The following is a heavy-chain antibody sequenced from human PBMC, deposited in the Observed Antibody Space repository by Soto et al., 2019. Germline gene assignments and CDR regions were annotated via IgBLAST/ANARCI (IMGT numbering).Heavy chain of an antibody. CDR1: GGSISSYY. V-gene: IGHV4-4*07. CDR3: ARSPCWGYSYGSCWFDP. D-gene: IGHD5-18*01. J-gene: IGHJ5*02. CDR2: IYTSGST. Sequence: SETLSLTCAVSGGSISSYYWSWIRQPAGKGLEWIGRIYTSGSTNYNPSLKSRVTMSVDTSKNQFSLKLSSVTAADTAVYYCARSPCWGYSYGSCWFDPWGQGTLVTVSS.